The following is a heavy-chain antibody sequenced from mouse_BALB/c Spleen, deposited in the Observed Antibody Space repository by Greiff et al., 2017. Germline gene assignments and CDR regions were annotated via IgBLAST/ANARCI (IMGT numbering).Heavy chain of an antibody. CDR3: AREGNYEGAYYAMDY. V-gene: IGHV5-15*02. CDR2: ISNLAYSI. CDR1: GFTFSDYG. Sequence: EVQGVESGGGLVQPGGSRKLSCAASGFTFSDYGMAWVRQAPGKGPEWVAFISNLAYSIYYADTVTGRFTISRENAKNTLYLEMSSLRSEDTAMYYCAREGNYEGAYYAMDYWGQGTSVTVSS. J-gene: IGHJ4*01. D-gene: IGHD2-1*01.